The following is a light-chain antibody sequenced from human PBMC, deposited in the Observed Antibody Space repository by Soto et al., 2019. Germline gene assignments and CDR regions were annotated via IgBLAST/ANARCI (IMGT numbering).Light chain of an antibody. CDR2: EVS. CDR3: SSYTTSYTQV. J-gene: IGLJ2*01. Sequence: QSALTQPASVSGSPGQSITISCTGTSSDVGGYNYVSWYQHHPGKVPKLMIYEVSNRPLGISNRFSGSKPGNTASLTISGLQSEDEADYYCSSYTTSYTQVFGGGTKLTVL. V-gene: IGLV2-14*01. CDR1: SSDVGGYNY.